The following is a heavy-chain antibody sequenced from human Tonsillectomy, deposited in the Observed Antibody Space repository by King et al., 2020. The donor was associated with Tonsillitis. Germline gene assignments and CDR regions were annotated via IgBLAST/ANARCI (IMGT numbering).Heavy chain of an antibody. D-gene: IGHD1-26*01. CDR3: AKEIVGATTWYYGMDV. V-gene: IGHV3-23*04. CDR2: MSGSGGST. Sequence: VQLVESGGGLVQPGGSLRLSCAASGFTFSSYAMSWVRQAPGKGLEWVSDMSGSGGSTYYADYVMGRVTISRDNSKNTLYLQMNSLRAEDTAVYYCAKEIVGATTWYYGMDVWGQGTTVTVSS. J-gene: IGHJ6*02. CDR1: GFTFSSYA.